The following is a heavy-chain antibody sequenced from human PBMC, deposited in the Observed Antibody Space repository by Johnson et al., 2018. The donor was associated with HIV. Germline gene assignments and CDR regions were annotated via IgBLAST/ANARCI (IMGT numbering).Heavy chain of an antibody. CDR2: IYSGGST. V-gene: IGHV3-53*01. CDR1: GFTVSSNY. J-gene: IGHJ3*02. Sequence: VQLVESGGGLIQPGGSLRLSCAASGFTVSSNYMSWVRQAPGKGLEWVSVIYSGGSTYYADSVKGRFTISRDNSKNTRYLQMNSLRAEDTAVYYCAREDGDSSSWAGAFDIWGQGTMVTVSS. D-gene: IGHD6-13*01. CDR3: AREDGDSSSWAGAFDI.